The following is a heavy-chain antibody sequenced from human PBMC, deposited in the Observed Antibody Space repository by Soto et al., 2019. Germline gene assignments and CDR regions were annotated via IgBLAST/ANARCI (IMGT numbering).Heavy chain of an antibody. CDR2: IYYSGST. J-gene: IGHJ4*02. CDR1: GGSVSSDTHY. CDR3: ARDKDGYNNVDY. D-gene: IGHD4-4*01. Sequence: SETLSLTCTVSGGSVSSDTHYWSWIRQPPGKRLEWIGYIYYSGSTYYNPSLKSRVTISVDTSKNQFSLKLSSVTAADTAVYYCARDKDGYNNVDYWGQGTLVTVSS. V-gene: IGHV4-31*03.